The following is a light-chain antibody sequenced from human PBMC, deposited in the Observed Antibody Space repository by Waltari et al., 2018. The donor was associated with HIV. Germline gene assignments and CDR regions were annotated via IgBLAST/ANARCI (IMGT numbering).Light chain of an antibody. J-gene: IGKJ2*01. CDR1: QSLVHSAGNTY. CDR3: MQATQFAYT. V-gene: IGKV2-24*01. Sequence: DIVMTQTPLSSPVTLGQPASIPCRSSQSLVHSAGNTYLSWLQQRPGQPPRLLIDKISNRFSGGPDRFSGRGAVSDFTLKISRVEAEYIGVYYCMQATQFAYTFRQGTKLEI. CDR2: KIS.